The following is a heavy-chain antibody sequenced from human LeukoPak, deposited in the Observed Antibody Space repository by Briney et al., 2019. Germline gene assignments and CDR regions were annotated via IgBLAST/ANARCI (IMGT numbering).Heavy chain of an antibody. CDR1: GFTFSSYS. CDR2: ISSSSSYI. J-gene: IGHJ4*02. Sequence: GGSLRLSCAASGFTFSSYSMNWVRQAPGKGLEWVSSISSSSSYIYYADSVKGRFTISRDNAKNPLYLQMNSLRAEDTAVYYCARDLSVRTTVADFDYWGQGTLVTVSS. CDR3: ARDLSVRTTVADFDY. V-gene: IGHV3-21*01. D-gene: IGHD4-11*01.